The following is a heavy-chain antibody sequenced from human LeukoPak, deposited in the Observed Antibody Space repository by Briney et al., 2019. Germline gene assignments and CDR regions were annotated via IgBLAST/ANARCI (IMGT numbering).Heavy chain of an antibody. Sequence: PSETLSLTCTVSGGSISSSSYYWGWIRQPPGKGLEWIGEINRSGSTNYNPSLKGRVTISVDTSKNQFSLKLSSVTAADTAVYYCARRYCSGGSCYSRWYYYYGMDVWGQGTTVTVSS. CDR2: INRSGST. J-gene: IGHJ6*02. D-gene: IGHD2-15*01. CDR3: ARRYCSGGSCYSRWYYYYGMDV. CDR1: GGSISSSSYY. V-gene: IGHV4-39*07.